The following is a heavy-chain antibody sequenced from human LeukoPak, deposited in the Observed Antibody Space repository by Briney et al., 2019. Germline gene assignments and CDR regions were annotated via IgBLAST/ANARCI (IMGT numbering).Heavy chain of an antibody. CDR3: ARGEGVLLWFGELFLYGMDV. D-gene: IGHD3-10*01. V-gene: IGHV4-34*01. Sequence: SETLSLTCAVYGGSFSGYYWSWIRQPPGKGLEWIGEINHSGSTNYNPSLKSRVTISVDTSKNQFSLKLSSVTAADTAVYYCARGEGVLLWFGELFLYGMDVWGKGTTVTVSS. J-gene: IGHJ6*04. CDR2: INHSGST. CDR1: GGSFSGYY.